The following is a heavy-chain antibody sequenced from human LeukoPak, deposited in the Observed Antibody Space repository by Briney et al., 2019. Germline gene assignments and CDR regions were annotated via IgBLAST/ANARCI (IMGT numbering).Heavy chain of an antibody. V-gene: IGHV3-23*01. D-gene: IGHD3-9*01. CDR1: GFTFSSFA. J-gene: IGHJ4*02. CDR3: AKGKRGYSDILPGPALDY. Sequence: GGSLRLSCAASGFTFSSFAMNWVRQAPGKGLEWVSGITGSGGTTDYADSVRGRFTISRDNSKSTLYLQMNSLRAEDTAVYFCAKGKRGYSDILPGPALDYWGQGTLVTVSS. CDR2: ITGSGGTT.